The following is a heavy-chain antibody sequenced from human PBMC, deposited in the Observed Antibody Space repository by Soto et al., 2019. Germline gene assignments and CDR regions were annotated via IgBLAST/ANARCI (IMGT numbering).Heavy chain of an antibody. CDR3: TTDRGYCSSTSCYWLGNYYYYYGMDV. J-gene: IGHJ6*02. D-gene: IGHD2-2*01. CDR1: GFTFSNAW. V-gene: IGHV3-15*07. CDR2: IKSKTDGGTT. Sequence: GGSLRLSCAASGFTFSNAWMNWVRQAPGKGLEWVGRIKSKTDGGTTDYAAPVKGRFTISRDDSKNTLYLQMNSLKTEDTAVYYCTTDRGYCSSTSCYWLGNYYYYYGMDVWGQGTTVTVSS.